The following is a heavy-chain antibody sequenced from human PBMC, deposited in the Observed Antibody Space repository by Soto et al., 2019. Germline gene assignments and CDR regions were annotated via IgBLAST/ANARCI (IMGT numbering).Heavy chain of an antibody. J-gene: IGHJ4*02. Sequence: QVQLQQWGAGLLKPSETLSLTCAVYGGSFSGYYWSWIRRPPGKGLEWIGEINHSGSTNYNPSLKSRVTISVDTSKNQFSLKLSSVTAADTAVYYCARETVTAMDYWGQGTLVTVSS. CDR3: ARETVTAMDY. CDR1: GGSFSGYY. V-gene: IGHV4-34*01. CDR2: INHSGST. D-gene: IGHD2-21*02.